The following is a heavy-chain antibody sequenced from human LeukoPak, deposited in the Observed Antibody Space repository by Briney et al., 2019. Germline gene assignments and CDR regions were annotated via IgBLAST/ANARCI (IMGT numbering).Heavy chain of an antibody. CDR1: GYTFTSYD. J-gene: IGHJ6*03. D-gene: IGHD6-13*01. Sequence: GASVTVSCKASGYTFTSYDINWVRQATGQGLEWMGRMNPNSGNTGYAQKFQGRVTMTRNTSISTAYMELSSLRSEDTAVYYCARGIGAAAHFYYYYYYMDVWGKGTTVTVSS. V-gene: IGHV1-8*01. CDR2: MNPNSGNT. CDR3: ARGIGAAAHFYYYYYYMDV.